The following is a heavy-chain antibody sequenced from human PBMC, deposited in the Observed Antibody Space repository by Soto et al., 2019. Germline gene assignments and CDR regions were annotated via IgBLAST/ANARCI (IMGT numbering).Heavy chain of an antibody. CDR1: GFTFSSYA. V-gene: IGHV3-23*01. CDR2: ISGSGGST. Sequence: GGSLRLSCAASGFTFSSYAMSWVRQAPGKGLEWVSAISGSGGSTYYADSVKGRFTISRDNSKNTLYLQMNSLRAEDTAVYYCAKSRRVGSTLRVNSPFDYWGQGTLVTVSS. D-gene: IGHD1-26*01. J-gene: IGHJ4*02. CDR3: AKSRRVGSTLRVNSPFDY.